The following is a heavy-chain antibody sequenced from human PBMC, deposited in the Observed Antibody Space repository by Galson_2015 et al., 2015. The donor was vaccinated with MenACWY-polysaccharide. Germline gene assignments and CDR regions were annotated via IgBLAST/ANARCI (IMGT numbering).Heavy chain of an antibody. CDR2: IKSDGSST. Sequence: SLRLSCAASGFTFSTYWMHWVRQAPGKGLVWVSRIKSDGSSTNYADSVKGRFTISRDNPKNTLYLQTNSLRAEDTALYYCARGYSAYDWGQGTLVTVSA. D-gene: IGHD5-12*01. CDR1: GFTFSTYW. CDR3: ARGYSAYD. J-gene: IGHJ4*02. V-gene: IGHV3-74*01.